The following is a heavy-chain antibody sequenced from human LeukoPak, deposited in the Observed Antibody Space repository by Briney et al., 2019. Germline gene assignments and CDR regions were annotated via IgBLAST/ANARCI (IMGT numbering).Heavy chain of an antibody. CDR2: IYYSGST. CDR1: GGSISSSSYY. D-gene: IGHD3-10*01. J-gene: IGHJ4*02. CDR3: AGPVAAFGELLSQQGFFGY. Sequence: SETLSLTCTVSGGSISSSSYYWGWIRQPPGKGLEWIGSIYYSGSTYYNPSLKSRVTISVDTSKNQFSLKLSSVTAADTAVYLCAGPVAAFGELLSQQGFFGYWGQGTPVNGSS. V-gene: IGHV4-39*01.